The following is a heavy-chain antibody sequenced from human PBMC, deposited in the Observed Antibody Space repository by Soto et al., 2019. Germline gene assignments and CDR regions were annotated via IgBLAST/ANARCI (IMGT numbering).Heavy chain of an antibody. J-gene: IGHJ5*02. CDR1: GYTFTTHD. CDR3: AREVVEVVETTSLWFDP. D-gene: IGHD2-15*01. Sequence: QVQLVQSGAEAKRPGALVKVSCKASGYTFTTHDIHWVRQAPGQGLEWMGWMNTNTNSTDCAQKFQGRVTLTWNTSISTAYLELRRLKFDDTAVYYCAREVVEVVETTSLWFDPWGQGTLVTVSS. CDR2: MNTNTNST. V-gene: IGHV1-8*01.